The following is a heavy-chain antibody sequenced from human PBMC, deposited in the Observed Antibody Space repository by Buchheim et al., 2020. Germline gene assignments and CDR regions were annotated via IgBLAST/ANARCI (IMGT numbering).Heavy chain of an antibody. CDR2: IDKSGRAA. V-gene: IGHV3-23*05. CDR3: AKGTTDCDN. CDR1: GFNFNGYG. J-gene: IGHJ4*02. D-gene: IGHD1-7*01. Sequence: EVQLLESGGVLVQPGGSLRLSCEATGFNFNGYGMNWVRQAPSKGPEWVALIDKSGRAAYYADSVRGRFTISRDNSKNRVYLQMNNLRVEDTGRYYCAKGTTDCDNWGQGTL.